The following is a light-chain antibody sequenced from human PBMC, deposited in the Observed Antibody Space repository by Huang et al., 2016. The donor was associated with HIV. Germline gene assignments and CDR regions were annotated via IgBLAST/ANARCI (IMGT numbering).Light chain of an antibody. CDR2: WAS. J-gene: IGKJ1*01. V-gene: IGKV4-1*01. Sequence: DIVMTQSPDSLAVSLGERATINCKSSQSVLYRSNNKNYLAWYQQKPGQPPKLLIYWASTRESGVPDRFTGSGSGTDFSLTISSLQAEDVAVYYCQQYDTSRWTFGQGTKVEIK. CDR1: QSVLYRSNNKNY. CDR3: QQYDTSRWT.